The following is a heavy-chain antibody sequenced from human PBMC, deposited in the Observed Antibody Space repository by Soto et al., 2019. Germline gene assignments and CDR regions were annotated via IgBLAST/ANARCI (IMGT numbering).Heavy chain of an antibody. D-gene: IGHD2-2*02. CDR3: ERGYVVGVPAAIRGGHYYYYYGMDV. CDR2: INPNSGGP. Sequence: ASVKVSCKASGYTFTGYYMHWVRQAAGQGLNWMGWINPNSGGPNYAQMPQGWVSMTRDTSISTAYLELSRLRSDDTAVYYCERGYVVGVPAAIRGGHYYYYYGMDVWGQGTTVTVSS. J-gene: IGHJ6*02. CDR1: GYTFTGYY. V-gene: IGHV1-2*04.